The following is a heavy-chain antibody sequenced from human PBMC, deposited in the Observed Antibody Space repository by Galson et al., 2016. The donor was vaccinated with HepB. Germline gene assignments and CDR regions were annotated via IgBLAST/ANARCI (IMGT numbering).Heavy chain of an antibody. J-gene: IGHJ4*02. Sequence: SETLSLTCTVSGGSLSDYYWAWIRQSPGKGLEWIGYVQYRTVNYNPSLKTRLTLSIDMSKKQFYLRLSAVTAADTALYFCARDPSNDPRVSSWGQGTLVTVSS. V-gene: IGHV4-59*01. CDR1: GGSLSDYY. CDR2: VQYRTV. CDR3: ARDPSNDPRVSS. D-gene: IGHD2-2*01.